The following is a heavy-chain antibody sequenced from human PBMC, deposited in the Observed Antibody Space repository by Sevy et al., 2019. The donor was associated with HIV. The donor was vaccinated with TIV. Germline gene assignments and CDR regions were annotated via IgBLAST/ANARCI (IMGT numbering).Heavy chain of an antibody. D-gene: IGHD2-15*01. CDR1: GITLSTYA. V-gene: IGHV3-23*01. CDR3: AKDRYCSGGNCPLDY. Sequence: GGSLRLSCTASGITLSTYAMKWVRQAPGKGLEWVSGIDDSGTKTYYADSVKGRFTISRDNTKNTVSLQMKSLRAEDTVVYYCAKDRYCSGGNCPLDYWGQGTLVTVSS. J-gene: IGHJ4*02. CDR2: IDDSGTKT.